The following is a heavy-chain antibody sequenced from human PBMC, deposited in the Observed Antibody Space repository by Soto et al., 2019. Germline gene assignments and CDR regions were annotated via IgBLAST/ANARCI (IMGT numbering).Heavy chain of an antibody. V-gene: IGHV1-69*13. D-gene: IGHD6-19*01. CDR1: GGTFSSYT. CDR2: IIPIFGTT. CDR3: ARYASSGNNSVWYTFDP. J-gene: IGHJ5*02. Sequence: ASVKVSCKASGGTFSSYTINWVRQAPGQGLEWMGGIIPIFGTTNYAKKFQGRVTITADESTSTAYMELSSLRSEDTAVYYCARYASSGNNSVWYTFDPWGQGTLVTVSS.